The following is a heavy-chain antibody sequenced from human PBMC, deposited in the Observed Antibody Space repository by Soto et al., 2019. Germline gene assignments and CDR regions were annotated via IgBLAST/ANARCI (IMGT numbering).Heavy chain of an antibody. CDR1: GFFFSSYS. J-gene: IGHJ4*02. CDR3: SFGSGSSMTGTVDY. V-gene: IGHV3-21*01. Sequence: GGSLRLSCAASGFFFSSYSMNWVRQAPGKGLEWVSFISSSSSYIYYADSVKGRFTIFRDNAKNSLYLQTNSLRAEDTAVYYCSFGSGSSMTGTVDYWGQGTLVTVSS. CDR2: ISSSSSYI. D-gene: IGHD3-10*01.